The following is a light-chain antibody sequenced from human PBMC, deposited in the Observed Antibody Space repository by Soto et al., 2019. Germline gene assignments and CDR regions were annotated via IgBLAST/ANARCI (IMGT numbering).Light chain of an antibody. J-gene: IGKJ5*01. Sequence: IVLAPSHATLSLSPGQRAIISWRGSHSVANKYSAWYHQKHGQDPRLLIFAASSRPTGVPHRLSASGLATAFSPLISRLEPEDFAAYYCHQYGSRPPITFGQGTRVEIK. V-gene: IGKV3-20*01. CDR3: HQYGSRPPIT. CDR1: HSVANKY. CDR2: AAS.